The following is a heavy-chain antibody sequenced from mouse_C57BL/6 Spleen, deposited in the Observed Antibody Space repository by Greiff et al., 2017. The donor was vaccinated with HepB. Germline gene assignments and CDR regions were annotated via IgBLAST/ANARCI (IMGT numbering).Heavy chain of an antibody. CDR3: ARARGSSYEYFDY. J-gene: IGHJ2*01. CDR1: GYTFTSYT. V-gene: IGHV1-4*01. Sequence: VQVVESGAELARPGASVKMSCKASGYTFTSYTMHWVKQRPGQGLEWIGYINPSSGYTKYNQKFKDKATLTADKSSSTAYMQLSSLTSEDSAVYYCARARGSSYEYFDYWGQGTTLTVSS. D-gene: IGHD1-1*01. CDR2: INPSSGYT.